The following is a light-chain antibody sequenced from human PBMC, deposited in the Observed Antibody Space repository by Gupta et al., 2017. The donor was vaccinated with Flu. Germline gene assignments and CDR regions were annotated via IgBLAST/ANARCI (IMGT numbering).Light chain of an antibody. V-gene: IGKV3-20*01. Sequence: PGTLSLSPGDSATLSCRASQTMSSSYLDWFQQKPGQAPRLLIYGASGRATGVAGRFSGGGSGTEFTLTISRREPEDFAMYYWQQFGNSFTFGQGTKVEIE. CDR2: GAS. CDR3: QQFGNSFT. CDR1: QTMSSSY. J-gene: IGKJ2*01.